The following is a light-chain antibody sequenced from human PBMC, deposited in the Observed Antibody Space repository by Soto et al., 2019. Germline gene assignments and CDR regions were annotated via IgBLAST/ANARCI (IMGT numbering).Light chain of an antibody. J-gene: IGKJ1*01. Sequence: DIPMTQSPPTLSGSVGDRDTITCRASQTISSWLAWYQQKPGKAPKLLIYKASTLKSGVPSRFSGSGSGTEFTLTISSLQPDDFATYYCQHYSSYSEAFGEGTKVEL. CDR3: QHYSSYSEA. CDR2: KAS. V-gene: IGKV1-5*03. CDR1: QTISSW.